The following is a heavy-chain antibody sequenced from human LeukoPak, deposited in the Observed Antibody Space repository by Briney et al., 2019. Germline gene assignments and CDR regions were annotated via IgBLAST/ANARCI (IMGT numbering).Heavy chain of an antibody. J-gene: IGHJ4*02. CDR1: GGSISSGSYY. CDR2: IYTSGST. V-gene: IGHV4-61*02. D-gene: IGHD3-3*01. CDR3: ARGPPLFGVVMQTN. Sequence: SETLSLTCTVSGGSISSGSYYWSWIRQPAGKGLEWIGRIYTSGSTNYDPSLKSRVTISVDTSKNQFSLKLSSVTAANTAVYYCARGPPLFGVVMQTNWGQGTLVTVSS.